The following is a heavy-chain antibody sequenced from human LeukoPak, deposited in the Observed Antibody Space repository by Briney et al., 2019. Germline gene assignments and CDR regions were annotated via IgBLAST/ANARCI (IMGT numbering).Heavy chain of an antibody. Sequence: ASVKVSCKASGYTFTSYDIIWVRQATGQGLEWMGWMNPNSGNTGYAQKFQGRVTMTRNTSISTAYMELSSLRSEDTAVYYCARRNWGIAAADYWGQGTLVTVSS. CDR1: GYTFTSYD. CDR2: MNPNSGNT. J-gene: IGHJ4*02. D-gene: IGHD6-13*01. V-gene: IGHV1-8*01. CDR3: ARRNWGIAAADY.